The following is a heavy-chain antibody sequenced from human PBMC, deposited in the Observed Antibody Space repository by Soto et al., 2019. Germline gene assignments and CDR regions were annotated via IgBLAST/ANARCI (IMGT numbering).Heavy chain of an antibody. CDR3: ARDPPTIASAGREDY. D-gene: IGHD6-13*01. CDR1: GYTFTSYG. J-gene: IGHJ4*02. Sequence: QVQLVQSGAEVKKPGASVKVSCKASGYTFTSYGISWVRQAPGQGLEWMGWISAYNGNTNYAQKLQGRVTMTTDTSTGTAYMELRSMISDDTAVYYCARDPPTIASAGREDYWGQGTLVTVSS. V-gene: IGHV1-18*01. CDR2: ISAYNGNT.